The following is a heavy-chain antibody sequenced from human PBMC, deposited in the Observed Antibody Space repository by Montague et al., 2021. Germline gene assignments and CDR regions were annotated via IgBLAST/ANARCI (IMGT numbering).Heavy chain of an antibody. CDR2: ISYSGRA. V-gene: IGHV4-59*13. D-gene: IGHD2-8*01. CDR1: GGSISNYF. J-gene: IGHJ4*02. Sequence: SETLSLTCTVSGGSISNYFWTWIRQPPGKGLEWIGVISYSGRANFNPSLKSLVTMSLDTSKNQFSLNLTSVTAADTAVYYCARDTTTDGFDIWGQGTLVTVSS. CDR3: ARDTTTDGFDI.